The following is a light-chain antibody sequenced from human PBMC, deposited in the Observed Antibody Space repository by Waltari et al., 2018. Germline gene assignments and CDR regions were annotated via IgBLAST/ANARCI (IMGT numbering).Light chain of an antibody. CDR1: QSVLYSSNNKNY. J-gene: IGKJ3*01. V-gene: IGKV4-1*01. CDR2: WAS. Sequence: DIVMTQSPDSLAVSLGERATINCKSSQSVLYSSNNKNYLAWYQQKPGKPPKLLIYWASTRESGVPDRFSGSGSGTDFTLTINSLQAEDVAVYYCQQYYNTPFTFAPGTKVEFK. CDR3: QQYYNTPFT.